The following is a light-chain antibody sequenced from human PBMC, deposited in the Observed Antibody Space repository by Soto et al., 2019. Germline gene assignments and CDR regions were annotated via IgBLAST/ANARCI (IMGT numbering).Light chain of an antibody. CDR1: SSDVGGYNS. Sequence: QSVLTQPASVSGSPGQSITISCTGTSSDVGGYNSVSWYQQHPGKAPKLIIYEVSDRPSGVSNRFSGSKSGNTASLTISGLQTEDEADYYCCSYTSISTSAVFGGGTKLTVL. J-gene: IGLJ2*01. CDR3: CSYTSISTSAV. V-gene: IGLV2-14*01. CDR2: EVS.